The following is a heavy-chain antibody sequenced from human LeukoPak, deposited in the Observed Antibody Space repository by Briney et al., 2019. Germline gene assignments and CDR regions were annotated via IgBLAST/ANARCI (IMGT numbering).Heavy chain of an antibody. J-gene: IGHJ6*02. Sequence: GGSLRLSCAASGFIFGDYGMNRVRQAPGRGLEWVSGIGGRGGRTYYADSVQGRFTISRDNSNNTVDLQMNSLRAEDTAIYYCAKGRIAVAPYYGMDVWGRGTTVSVSS. CDR2: IGGRGGRT. V-gene: IGHV3-23*01. CDR1: GFIFGDYG. CDR3: AKGRIAVAPYYGMDV. D-gene: IGHD6-19*01.